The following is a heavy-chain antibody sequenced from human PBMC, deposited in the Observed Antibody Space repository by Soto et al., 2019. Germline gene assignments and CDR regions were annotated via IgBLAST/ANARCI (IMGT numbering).Heavy chain of an antibody. CDR2: ISGSGGST. V-gene: IGHV3-23*01. J-gene: IGHJ4*02. CDR3: AKETGYYYDSSGYYDSPGPFDY. Sequence: GGSLRLSCAASGFTFSSYWMSWVRQAPGKGLEWVSAISGSGGSTYYADSVKGRFTISRDNSKNTLYLQMNSLRAEDTAVYYCAKETGYYYDSSGYYDSPGPFDYWGQGTLVTVSS. CDR1: GFTFSSYW. D-gene: IGHD3-22*01.